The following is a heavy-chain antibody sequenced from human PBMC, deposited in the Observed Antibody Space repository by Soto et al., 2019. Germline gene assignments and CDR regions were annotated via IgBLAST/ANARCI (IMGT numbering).Heavy chain of an antibody. CDR2: IIPIFGTA. CDR1: GGTFSSYA. Sequence: QVQLVQSGAEVKKPGSSVKVSCKASGGTFSSYAISWVRQAPGQGLEWMGGIIPIFGTANYAQKFQGRVTITADESTSTAYMELSSLRSEDTAVYYCAREETFYYYYGMDVWGQGTTVTVSS. J-gene: IGHJ6*02. V-gene: IGHV1-69*01. CDR3: AREETFYYYYGMDV.